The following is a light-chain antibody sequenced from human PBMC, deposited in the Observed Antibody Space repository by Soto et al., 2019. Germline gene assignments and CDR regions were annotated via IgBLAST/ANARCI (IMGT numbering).Light chain of an antibody. J-gene: IGKJ4*01. CDR3: QQLNGYPLT. V-gene: IGKV1-9*01. Sequence: IQLTQSPSFLSASVGDRVTITCLASQGISSYLAWYQQKPGKAPNLLIYTASTLQSGVPSRFSSSGSGTEFTLTISSLQPEDSATYYCQQLNGYPLTFGGGTKVASK. CDR2: TAS. CDR1: QGISSY.